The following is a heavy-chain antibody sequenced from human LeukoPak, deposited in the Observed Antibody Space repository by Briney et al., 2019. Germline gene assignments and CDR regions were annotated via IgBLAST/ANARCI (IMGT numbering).Heavy chain of an antibody. CDR2: INPNSGGT. Sequence: ASVKVSCKASGYTFTTYDINWVRQATGQGLEWMGWINPNSGGTNYAQKFQGWVTMTRDTSISTAYMELSRLRSDDTAVYYCARGSAEYYYDSSGYIGGAFDIWGQGTMVTVSS. CDR3: ARGSAEYYYDSSGYIGGAFDI. J-gene: IGHJ3*02. D-gene: IGHD3-22*01. CDR1: GYTFTTYD. V-gene: IGHV1-2*04.